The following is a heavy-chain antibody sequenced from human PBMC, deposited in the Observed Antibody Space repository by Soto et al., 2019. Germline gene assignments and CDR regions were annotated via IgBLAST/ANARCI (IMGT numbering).Heavy chain of an antibody. J-gene: IGHJ4*02. D-gene: IGHD3-22*01. CDR2: IIPIFGTA. Sequence: QLQLVQSGAEVKKPGSSVKVSCKASGGTFSSYAISWVRQAPGQGLEWMGGIIPIFGTANYAQKFQGRVTITADESTSKAYMELSSLRSEDTAVYYCARDYYDSSGYYQTYYFYYWGQGTLVTVSS. CDR3: ARDYYDSSGYYQTYYFYY. CDR1: GGTFSSYA. V-gene: IGHV1-69*01.